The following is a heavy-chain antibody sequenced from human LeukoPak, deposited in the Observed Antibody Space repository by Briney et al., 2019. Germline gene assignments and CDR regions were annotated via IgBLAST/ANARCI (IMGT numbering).Heavy chain of an antibody. V-gene: IGHV3-30*18. D-gene: IGHD5-18*01. CDR2: LSYDGSNE. Sequence: GGSLRLSCAASGFPFSSYGMHWVRQAPGKGLEWVAVLSYDGSNEYYADSVKGRFTISRDNSKNTLYLQMNSLRAEDTAVYFCAKDLNRGYTYVLPFFDYWGQGTLVTVSS. J-gene: IGHJ4*02. CDR1: GFPFSSYG. CDR3: AKDLNRGYTYVLPFFDY.